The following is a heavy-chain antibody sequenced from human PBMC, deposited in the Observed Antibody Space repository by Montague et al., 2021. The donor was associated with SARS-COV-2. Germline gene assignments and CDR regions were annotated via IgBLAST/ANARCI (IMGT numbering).Heavy chain of an antibody. D-gene: IGHD7-27*01. CDR1: GYSITELP. Sequence: SVKVSCKVSGYSITELPMHWVRQAPGKGLEWMGGVDPEDGKTIYAQNFQGRLTIAEDTSADTAYMELSSLRSDGTAVYYCATSADWGSTGRFDFWGQGTLVTVSS. V-gene: IGHV1-24*01. CDR3: ATSADWGSTGRFDF. J-gene: IGHJ4*02. CDR2: VDPEDGKT.